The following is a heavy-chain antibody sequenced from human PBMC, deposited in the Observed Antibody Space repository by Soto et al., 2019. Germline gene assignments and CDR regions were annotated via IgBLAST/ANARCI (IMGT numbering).Heavy chain of an antibody. V-gene: IGHV1-69*12. CDR2: IIPKFGTT. CDR1: GGTFSSYV. CDR3: XXXXXXXXXXYYYGLDV. Sequence: QVQLVQSGAEVKKPGTSVKVSCKGSGGTFSSYVISWVRQAPGQGLEWMGGIIPKFGTTKYAQKFQGRVTLTADESTIIVYMELSSLXXXXXXXXXXXXXXXXXXXXYYYGLDVWGQGTTVTVS. J-gene: IGHJ6*02.